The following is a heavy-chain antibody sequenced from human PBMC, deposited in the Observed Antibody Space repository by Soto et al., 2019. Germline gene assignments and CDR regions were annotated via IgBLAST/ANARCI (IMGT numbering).Heavy chain of an antibody. D-gene: IGHD3-3*01. Sequence: QLHLVQSGAVVKKPGASVTVSCSASGYPVTAYYMHWVRQAPGRGLEWMGGINPATGAAKYTQTFRGRATTTRDTSTSTVFMELSGLTSEDTAVFYCARGGGVGVAGSAAFDMWGQGTLVTVSS. CDR2: INPATGAA. CDR3: ARGGGVGVAGSAAFDM. J-gene: IGHJ3*02. V-gene: IGHV1-2*02. CDR1: GYPVTAYY.